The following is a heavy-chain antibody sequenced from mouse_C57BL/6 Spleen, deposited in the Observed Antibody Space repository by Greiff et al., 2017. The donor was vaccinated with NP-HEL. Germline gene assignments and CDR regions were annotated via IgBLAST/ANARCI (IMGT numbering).Heavy chain of an antibody. CDR3: ASDLLWYPWFAY. Sequence: EVHLVESGGGLVKPGGSLKLSCAASGFTFSDYGMHWVRQAPEKGLEWVAYISSGSSTIYYADTVKGRFTISRDNAKNTLFLQMTSLRSEDTAMYYCASDLLWYPWFAYWGQGTLVTVSA. V-gene: IGHV5-17*01. CDR2: ISSGSSTI. CDR1: GFTFSDYG. D-gene: IGHD2-1*01. J-gene: IGHJ3*01.